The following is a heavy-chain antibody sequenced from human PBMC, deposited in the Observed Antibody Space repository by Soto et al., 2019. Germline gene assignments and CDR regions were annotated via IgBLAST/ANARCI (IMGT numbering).Heavy chain of an antibody. CDR1: GYTFTSYD. Sequence: ASVKVSCKASGYTFTSYDINWVRQATGQGLEWMGWMNPNSGNTGYAQKFQGRVTMTRNTSISTAYMELSSLRSEDTAVYYCARGDVQITIFGVVNVYYHYGMAVWGQGTTVTVSS. D-gene: IGHD3-3*01. V-gene: IGHV1-8*01. CDR2: MNPNSGNT. J-gene: IGHJ6*02. CDR3: ARGDVQITIFGVVNVYYHYGMAV.